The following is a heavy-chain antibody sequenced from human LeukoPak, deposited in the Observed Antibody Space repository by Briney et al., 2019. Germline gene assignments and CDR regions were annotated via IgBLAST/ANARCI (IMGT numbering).Heavy chain of an antibody. CDR2: IWSDGSNK. D-gene: IGHD3-10*01. CDR1: GFTFDDYG. J-gene: IGHJ4*02. CDR3: ARELFSSGSCPDG. V-gene: IGHV3-33*08. Sequence: GGSLRLSCAASGFTFDDYGMSWVRQAPGKGLEWVALIWSDGSNKYYADSVKGRITISRDNSKNTVYLQMNSLRAEDTAVYYCARELFSSGSCPDGWGQGTLVTVSS.